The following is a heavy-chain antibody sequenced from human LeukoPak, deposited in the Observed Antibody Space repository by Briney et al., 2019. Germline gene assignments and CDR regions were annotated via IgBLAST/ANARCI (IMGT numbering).Heavy chain of an antibody. CDR1: GGSISSYY. CDR2: IYTSGST. V-gene: IGHV4-4*07. CDR3: ARGPPPSGVRSSSWYGDY. D-gene: IGHD6-13*01. Sequence: SETLSLTCTVSGGSISSYYWSWIRQPAGKGLEWIGRIYTSGSTNYNPSLKSRVTMSVDTSKNQFSLKLSSVTAADTAVYYCARGPPPSGVRSSSWYGDYWGQGTLVTVSS. J-gene: IGHJ4*02.